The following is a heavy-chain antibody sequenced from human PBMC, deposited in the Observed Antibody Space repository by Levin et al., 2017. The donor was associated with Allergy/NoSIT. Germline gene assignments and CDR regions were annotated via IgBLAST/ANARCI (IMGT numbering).Heavy chain of an antibody. D-gene: IGHD3-16*02. CDR3: ARDDYVWGSYRNPGGFDP. CDR2: IKQDGSEK. J-gene: IGHJ5*02. Sequence: PGGSLRLSCAASGFTFSSYWMSWVRQAPGKVLEWVANIKQDGSEKYYVDSVKGRFTISRDNAKNSLYLQMNSLRAEDTAVYYCARDDYVWGSYRNPGGFDPWGQGTLVTVSS. V-gene: IGHV3-7*01. CDR1: GFTFSSYW.